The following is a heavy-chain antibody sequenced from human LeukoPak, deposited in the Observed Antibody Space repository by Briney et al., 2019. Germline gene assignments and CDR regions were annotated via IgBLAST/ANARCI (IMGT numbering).Heavy chain of an antibody. Sequence: ASVKVSCKASGYTFTGYYMHWVRQAPGQGLEWMGWINPNSGGTNYAQKFQGRVTMTRDTSISTAYMELSRLRPDDTAVYYCARDPGYSSSFYYFDYWGQGTLVTVSS. CDR3: ARDPGYSSSFYYFDY. CDR1: GYTFTGYY. J-gene: IGHJ4*02. D-gene: IGHD6-13*01. CDR2: INPNSGGT. V-gene: IGHV1-2*02.